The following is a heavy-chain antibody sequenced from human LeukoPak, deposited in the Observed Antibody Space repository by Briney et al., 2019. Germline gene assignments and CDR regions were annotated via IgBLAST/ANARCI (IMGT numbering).Heavy chain of an antibody. V-gene: IGHV3-48*01. Sequence: SGGSLRLSCAASGFTFNNYAMNWVRQAPGKGLEWVSYISSGSGTVYYADSVKGRFTISRDNAKNSLYLQMNSLRAEDTAVYHCTSLSNTDKDDYWGQGTLVTVSS. CDR3: TSLSNTDKDDY. D-gene: IGHD1/OR15-1a*01. CDR2: ISSGSGTV. CDR1: GFTFNNYA. J-gene: IGHJ4*02.